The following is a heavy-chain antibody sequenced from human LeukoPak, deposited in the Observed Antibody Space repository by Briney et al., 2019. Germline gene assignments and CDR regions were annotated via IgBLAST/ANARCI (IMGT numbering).Heavy chain of an antibody. CDR3: ARGRVGDGSNSFDY. D-gene: IGHD5-24*01. J-gene: IGHJ4*02. Sequence: SVKVSCKASGGTFSRYAISWVRQAPGQGLEWMGGIIPIFGTANYAQKFQGRVTITTDESTSTAYMELSSLRSEDTAVYYCARGRVGDGSNSFDYWGQGTLVTVSS. V-gene: IGHV1-69*05. CDR1: GGTFSRYA. CDR2: IIPIFGTA.